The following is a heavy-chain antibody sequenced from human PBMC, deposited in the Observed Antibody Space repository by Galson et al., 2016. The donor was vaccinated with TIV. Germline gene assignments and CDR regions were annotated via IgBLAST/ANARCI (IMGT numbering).Heavy chain of an antibody. CDR1: GFTFSSYA. J-gene: IGHJ4*02. Sequence: SLRLSCAASGFTFSSYAMSWVRQAPGKGLEWVSAISGSGGSTYYADSVKGRFTISRDNSKNTLYLQMNSLRVEDTAVYYCARDTADCSGGNCYAHLDYWGQGAQVTVST. D-gene: IGHD2-15*01. CDR3: ARDTADCSGGNCYAHLDY. CDR2: ISGSGGST. V-gene: IGHV3-23*01.